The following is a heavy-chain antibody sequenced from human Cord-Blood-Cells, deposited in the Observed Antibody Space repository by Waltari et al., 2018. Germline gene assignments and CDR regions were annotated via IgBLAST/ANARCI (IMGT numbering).Heavy chain of an antibody. CDR2: INHSGST. CDR3: AKGGVPTPIYDFWSGYYNNWFDP. D-gene: IGHD3-3*01. V-gene: IGHV4-34*01. J-gene: IGHJ5*02. CDR1: GGSFSGYY. Sequence: QVQLQQWGAGLLKPSETLSLTCAVYGGSFSGYYWSWIRQPPGTGLEWIGEINHSGSTNYNPSLKSRVTISVDTSKNQFSLKLSSVTAADTAVYYCAKGGVPTPIYDFWSGYYNNWFDPWGQGTLVTVSS.